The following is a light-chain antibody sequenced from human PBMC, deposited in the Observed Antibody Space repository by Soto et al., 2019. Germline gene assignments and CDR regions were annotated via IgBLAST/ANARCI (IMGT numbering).Light chain of an antibody. V-gene: IGKV1-27*01. CDR3: QQYNSALSLT. Sequence: DIQMTQSPSSLSASVGDRVTITCRASQGISNYLAWYQQKPGKVPKLLIYAASTLQSGVPSRFSGSGSGTDFTLTISRLQPEDVATYYCQQYNSALSLTFGGGTKVEIK. CDR1: QGISNY. CDR2: AAS. J-gene: IGKJ4*01.